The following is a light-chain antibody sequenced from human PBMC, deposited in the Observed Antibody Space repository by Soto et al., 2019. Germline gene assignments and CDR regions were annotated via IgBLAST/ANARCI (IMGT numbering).Light chain of an antibody. J-gene: IGKJ1*01. CDR1: QYVGTR. CDR3: HQRQSWPRT. CDR2: YTS. Sequence: EIVLTQSPATLSSSPGETATLSCRASQYVGTRLARYQHKPGQAPRLLIYYTSNRATGIPARFSGSGSGTDFTLTISSLAPEDFAIYYCHQRQSWPRTFGQGTKVEI. V-gene: IGKV3-11*01.